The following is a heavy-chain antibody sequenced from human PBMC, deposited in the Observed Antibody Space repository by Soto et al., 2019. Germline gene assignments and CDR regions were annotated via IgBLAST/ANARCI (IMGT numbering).Heavy chain of an antibody. CDR1: GFTFSSYA. J-gene: IGHJ4*02. D-gene: IGHD6-13*01. CDR3: AKDQGLGVSSWYIFDY. Sequence: GGSLRLSCAASGFTFSSYAMSWVRQAPGKGLEWVSAISGSGGSTYYADSVKGRFTISRDNSKNTLYLQMNSLRAEDTAVYYCAKDQGLGVSSWYIFDYWGQGTLVTVSS. CDR2: ISGSGGST. V-gene: IGHV3-23*01.